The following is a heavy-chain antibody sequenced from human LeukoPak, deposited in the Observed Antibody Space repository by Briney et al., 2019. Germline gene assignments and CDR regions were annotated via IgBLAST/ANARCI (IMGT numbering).Heavy chain of an antibody. CDR2: IYHSGST. V-gene: IGHV4-38-2*02. J-gene: IGHJ4*02. CDR3: ARKDVRGVFDY. CDR1: GYSISSGYY. Sequence: SETLSLTCTVSGYSISSGYYWGWIRQPPGKGLEWIGSIYHSGSTYYNPSLKSRVTISVDTSKNQFSLKLSSVTAADTAVYYCARKDVRGVFDYWGQGTLVTVSS. D-gene: IGHD3-10*01.